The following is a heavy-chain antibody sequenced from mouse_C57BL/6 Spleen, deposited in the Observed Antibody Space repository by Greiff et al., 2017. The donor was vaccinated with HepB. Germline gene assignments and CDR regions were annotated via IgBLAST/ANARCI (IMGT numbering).Heavy chain of an antibody. CDR3: ARDQLTGTPYAMDY. D-gene: IGHD4-1*01. CDR2: ISDGGSYT. V-gene: IGHV5-4*01. CDR1: GFTFSSYA. Sequence: EVKLMESGGGLVKPGGSLKLSCAASGFTFSSYAMSWVRQTPEKRLEWVATISDGGSYTYYPDNVKGRFTISRDNAKNNLYLQMSHLKSEDTAMYYCARDQLTGTPYAMDYWGQGTSVTVSS. J-gene: IGHJ4*01.